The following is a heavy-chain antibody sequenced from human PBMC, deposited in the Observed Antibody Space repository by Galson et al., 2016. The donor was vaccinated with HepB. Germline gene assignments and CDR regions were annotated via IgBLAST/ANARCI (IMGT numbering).Heavy chain of an antibody. CDR1: GVSISYNDYY. Sequence: SETLSLTCTVSGVSISYNDYYWGWIRQPPGKGLEWIETIHYSGNTYSNPSLKSRVTISVDTSNNQFSLKLTSVTAADTAVYYCAGDPSPIVGAPGWFDPWGQGTLVTVSS. V-gene: IGHV4-39*07. J-gene: IGHJ5*02. CDR3: AGDPSPIVGAPGWFDP. D-gene: IGHD1-26*01. CDR2: IHYSGNT.